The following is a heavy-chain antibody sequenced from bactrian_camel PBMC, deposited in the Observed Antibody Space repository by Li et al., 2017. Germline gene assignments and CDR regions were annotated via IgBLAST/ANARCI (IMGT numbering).Heavy chain of an antibody. D-gene: IGHD4*01. V-gene: IGHV3S42*01. CDR1: GDGYSSSA. CDR3: ATDSFYDCRKDLWAKAEYNH. Sequence: DVQLVESGGGSVQAGGSLRLSCAASGDGYSSSAMGWVRQAPGKGLEWVSAINGNGGTTRYANSVKGRFTISLDNAKNTVYLQMNSLKPEDTGKYYCATDSFYDCRKDLWAKAEYNHWGQGTQVTVS. J-gene: IGHJ4*01. CDR2: INGNGGTT.